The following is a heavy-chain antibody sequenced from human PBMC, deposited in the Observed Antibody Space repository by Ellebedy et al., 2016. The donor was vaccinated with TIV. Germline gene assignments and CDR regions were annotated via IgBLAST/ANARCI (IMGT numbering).Heavy chain of an antibody. CDR1: GFTFDDYA. CDR2: ISYDGSNK. Sequence: GGSLRLXXAASGFTFDDYAMHWVRQAPGKGLEWVAVISYDGSNKYYADSVKGRFTISRDNSKNTLYLQMNSLRAEDTAVYYCARGIAVAGSDYWGQGTLVTVSS. D-gene: IGHD6-19*01. V-gene: IGHV3-30-3*01. CDR3: ARGIAVAGSDY. J-gene: IGHJ4*02.